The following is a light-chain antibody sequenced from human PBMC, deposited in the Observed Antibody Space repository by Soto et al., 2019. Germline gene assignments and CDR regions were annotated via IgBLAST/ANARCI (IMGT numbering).Light chain of an antibody. V-gene: IGLV2-14*03. J-gene: IGLJ1*01. CDR2: GVS. Sequence: QSALTQPASVSGSPGQSITISCAGTSSDIGGSNYVSWYQQHPGKAPKLMIYGVSNRPSGGSNRFSGSKSGNTASLTISGLQAEDEADYVCYSSRSSSSTFYVFGTGTKLTVL. CDR1: SSDIGGSNY. CDR3: YSSRSSSSTFYV.